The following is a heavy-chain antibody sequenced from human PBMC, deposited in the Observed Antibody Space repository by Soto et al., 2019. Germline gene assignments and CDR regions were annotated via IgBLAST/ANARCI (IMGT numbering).Heavy chain of an antibody. CDR3: ARGGLGYCTNGVCYMPDYYGMDV. CDR1: GGSISSSSYY. CDR2: IYYSGST. J-gene: IGHJ6*02. V-gene: IGHV4-39*01. D-gene: IGHD2-8*01. Sequence: SETLSLTCTVSGGSISSSSYYWGWIRQPPGKGLAWIGSIYYSGSTYYNPSLKSRVTISVDTSKNQFSLKLSPVTAADTAVYYCARGGLGYCTNGVCYMPDYYGMDVWGQGTTVTVSS.